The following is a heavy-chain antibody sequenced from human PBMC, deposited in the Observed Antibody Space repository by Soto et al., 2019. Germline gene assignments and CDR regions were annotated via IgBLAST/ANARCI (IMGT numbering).Heavy chain of an antibody. J-gene: IGHJ6*02. V-gene: IGHV3-23*01. CDR2: ISGSGGST. D-gene: IGHD3-16*01. Sequence: SLRLSCAASGFTFSSYAMSWVRQAPGKGLEWVSAISGSGGSTYYADSVKGRFTISRDNSKNTLYLQMNSLRAEDTAVYYCAKDTASLDYYYYYGMDVWGQGTTVTV. CDR3: AKDTASLDYYYYYGMDV. CDR1: GFTFSSYA.